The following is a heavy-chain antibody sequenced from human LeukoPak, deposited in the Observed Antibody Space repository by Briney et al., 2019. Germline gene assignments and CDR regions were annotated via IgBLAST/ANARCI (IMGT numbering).Heavy chain of an antibody. CDR1: GFTFSSHW. V-gene: IGHV3-74*01. J-gene: IGHJ3*02. Sequence: GSLRLSCVASGFTFSSHWMHWVRRAPGKGLVWVSRVNSDGSSTRYGDSVQGRFTISRDNAKNTLYLQMNSLRAGDTAVYYCARGGSPPEALGDTFDIWGQGTMVTVSS. D-gene: IGHD1-26*01. CDR2: VNSDGSST. CDR3: ARGGSPPEALGDTFDI.